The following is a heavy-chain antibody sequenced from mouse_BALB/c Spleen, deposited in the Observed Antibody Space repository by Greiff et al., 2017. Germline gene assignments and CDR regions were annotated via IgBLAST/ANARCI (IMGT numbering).Heavy chain of an antibody. CDR2: IWSGGST. CDR3: DRNSPYYGSSYWYFDV. V-gene: IGHV2-2*02. J-gene: IGHJ1*01. D-gene: IGHD1-1*01. CDR1: GFSLTSYD. Sequence: QVLLQQSGPGLVQPSQSLSLTCTASGFSLTSYDVHWVRQSPGKGLEWLGVIWSGGSTDYNAAYISRLSISKDNSKSQVFFKMNSLQANDTAIYYCDRNSPYYGSSYWYFDVWGAGTTVTVSS.